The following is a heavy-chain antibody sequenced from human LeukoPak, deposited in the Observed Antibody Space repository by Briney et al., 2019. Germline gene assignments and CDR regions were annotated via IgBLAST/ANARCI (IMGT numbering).Heavy chain of an antibody. Sequence: GGSLRLSCAASGLTFSSYSMNWVRQAPGKGLEWVSSISSSSSYIYYADSVKGRFTISRDNAKNSLYLQMNSLRAEDTAVYYCARVGSNLVRGPYGMDVWGKGTTVTVSS. D-gene: IGHD3-10*01. V-gene: IGHV3-21*01. J-gene: IGHJ6*04. CDR3: ARVGSNLVRGPYGMDV. CDR1: GLTFSSYS. CDR2: ISSSSSYI.